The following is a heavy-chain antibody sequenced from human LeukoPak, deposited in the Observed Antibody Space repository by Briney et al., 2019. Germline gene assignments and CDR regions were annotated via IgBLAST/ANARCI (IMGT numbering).Heavy chain of an antibody. D-gene: IGHD1-26*01. Sequence: SETLSLTCTVSGGSISSYYWSWIRQPPGKGLEWIGYIYYSGSTNYNPSLKSRVTISVDTSKNQFSLKLSSVTAADTAVYYCARDRSGSYYDYWGQGTLVTVPS. CDR3: ARDRSGSYYDY. V-gene: IGHV4-59*01. CDR2: IYYSGST. CDR1: GGSISSYY. J-gene: IGHJ4*02.